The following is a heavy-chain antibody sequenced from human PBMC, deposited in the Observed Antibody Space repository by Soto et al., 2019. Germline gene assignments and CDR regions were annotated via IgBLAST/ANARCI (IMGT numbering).Heavy chain of an antibody. CDR2: IYYSGTT. CDR3: ARHYGSGSYPLDY. J-gene: IGHJ4*02. Sequence: PSETLSLTCTVSSGSISGYYWGWIRQPPGRGLEYIGYIYYSGTTNYNPSLKSRVTMSVDTSKNQFSLKLNSVTAADTAVYYCARHYGSGSYPLDYWGPGTLVTVSS. D-gene: IGHD3-10*01. CDR1: SGSISGYY. V-gene: IGHV4-59*08.